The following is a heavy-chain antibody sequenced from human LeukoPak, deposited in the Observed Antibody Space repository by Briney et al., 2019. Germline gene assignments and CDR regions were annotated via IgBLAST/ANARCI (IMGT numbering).Heavy chain of an antibody. CDR3: ARMRGKSWEPPFDY. Sequence: PSETLSLTCTVSGGSISSSSYYWGWIRQPPGKGLEWIGSIYYSGSTYYNPSLKSRVTISVDTSKNQFSLKLSSVTAADTAVYYCARMRGKSWEPPFDYWGQGTLVTVSS. D-gene: IGHD1-26*01. CDR1: GGSISSSSYY. J-gene: IGHJ4*02. CDR2: IYYSGST. V-gene: IGHV4-39*07.